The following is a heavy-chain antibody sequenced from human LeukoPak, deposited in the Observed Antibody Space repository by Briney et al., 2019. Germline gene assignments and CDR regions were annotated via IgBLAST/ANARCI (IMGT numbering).Heavy chain of an antibody. CDR2: IYYSGST. CDR3: ASLFYSNYGDY. D-gene: IGHD4-11*01. CDR1: GGSISSTSYY. V-gene: IGHV4-39*01. Sequence: SETLSLTCTVSGGSISSTSYYWGWIRQPPGKGLEWLGSIYYSGSTYFNPSLKSRVTISVDTSKNQFSLKVSSVTAADTAMYYCASLFYSNYGDYWGQGTLVTVSS. J-gene: IGHJ4*02.